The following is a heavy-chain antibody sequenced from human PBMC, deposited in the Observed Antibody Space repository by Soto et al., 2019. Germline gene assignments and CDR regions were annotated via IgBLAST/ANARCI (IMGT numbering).Heavy chain of an antibody. V-gene: IGHV2-70*11. CDR1: GFSLSTSGMC. CDR2: IDWDDDK. CDR3: ARMLMVRGVYGAGGGYYYYYYYMDV. D-gene: IGHD3-10*01. Sequence: GSGPTLVNPTQTLTLTCTFSGFSLSTSGMCVSWIRQPPGKALEWLARIDWDDDKYYSTSLKTRLTISKDTSKNQVVLTMTNMDPVDTATYYCARMLMVRGVYGAGGGYYYYYYYMDVWGKGTTVTVSS. J-gene: IGHJ6*03.